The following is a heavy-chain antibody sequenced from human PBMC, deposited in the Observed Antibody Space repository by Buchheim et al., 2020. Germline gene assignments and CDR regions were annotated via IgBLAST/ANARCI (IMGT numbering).Heavy chain of an antibody. V-gene: IGHV4-34*01. D-gene: IGHD3-16*01. CDR3: ARSLGAHSFLDY. Sequence: QVQLQQWGAGLLKPSETLSLSCAVYGGSFSGYYWTWIRQTPGKGPEWIGEINHSGSTNYNPSLKSRVAISVDTSKNQFSLKLSSVTAADAAVYYCARSLGAHSFLDYWGQGTL. J-gene: IGHJ4*02. CDR1: GGSFSGYY. CDR2: INHSGST.